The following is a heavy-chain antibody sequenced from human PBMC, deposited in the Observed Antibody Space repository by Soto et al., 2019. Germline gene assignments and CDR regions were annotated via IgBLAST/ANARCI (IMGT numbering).Heavy chain of an antibody. D-gene: IGHD3-22*01. J-gene: IGHJ6*02. Sequence: ASVKVSCKASGYTFTSYGISWVRQAPGQGLEWMGWISAYNGNTNYAQKLQGRVTMTTDTSTSTAYMVLRSLRSDDTAVYYCARVHYDSSGYYYFYSGMDVWGQGTTVTVSS. V-gene: IGHV1-18*01. CDR3: ARVHYDSSGYYYFYSGMDV. CDR1: GYTFTSYG. CDR2: ISAYNGNT.